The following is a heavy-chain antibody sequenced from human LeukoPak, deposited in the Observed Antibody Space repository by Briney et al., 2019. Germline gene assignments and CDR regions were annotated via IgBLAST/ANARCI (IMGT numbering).Heavy chain of an antibody. V-gene: IGHV4-39*07. Sequence: TSETLSLTCTVSGGSISSSSYYWGWIRQPPGKGLEWIGSIYYSGSTYYNPSLKSRVTISVDTSKNQFSLKLSSVTAADTAVYYCASSSGYYWLMDYWGQGTLVTVSS. CDR2: IYYSGST. CDR1: GGSISSSSYY. J-gene: IGHJ4*02. CDR3: ASSSGYYWLMDY. D-gene: IGHD3-22*01.